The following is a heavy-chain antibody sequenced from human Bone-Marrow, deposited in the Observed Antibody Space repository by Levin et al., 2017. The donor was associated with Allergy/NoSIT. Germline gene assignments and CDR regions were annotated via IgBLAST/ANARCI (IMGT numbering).Heavy chain of an antibody. CDR2: IYYSGST. D-gene: IGHD2-15*01. V-gene: IGHV4-31*03. CDR1: GGSISSGGYY. J-gene: IGHJ4*02. Sequence: LRLSCTVSGGSISSGGYYWSWIRQHPGKGLEWIGYIYYSGSTYYNPSLKSRVTISVDTSKNQFSLKLSSVTAADTAVYYCASACWGYCSGGSCHSQTPCSSGWQPDYWGQGTLVTVSS. CDR3: ASACWGYCSGGSCHSQTPCSSGWQPDY.